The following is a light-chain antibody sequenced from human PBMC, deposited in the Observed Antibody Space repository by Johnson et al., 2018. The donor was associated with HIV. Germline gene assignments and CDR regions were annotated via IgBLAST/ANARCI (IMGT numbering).Light chain of an antibody. Sequence: QAVLTQPPSVSAAPGQRVTISCSGNNSNIGYNSVSWYQQVPGTAPKLLIYENKKRPSGIADRFSASKSGTSATLDITGLQTGDEADYYCETWDSSLSGYYVFGTGTKLTVL. CDR3: ETWDSSLSGYYV. V-gene: IGLV1-51*02. J-gene: IGLJ1*01. CDR1: NSNIGYNS. CDR2: ENK.